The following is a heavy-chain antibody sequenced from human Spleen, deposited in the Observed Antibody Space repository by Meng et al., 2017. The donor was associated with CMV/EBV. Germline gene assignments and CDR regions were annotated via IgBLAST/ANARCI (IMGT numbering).Heavy chain of an antibody. Sequence: GESLKISCAASGFTFSSYSMNWVRQAPGKGLEWVSYISSSSSTIYYADSVKGRFTISRDNAKNSLYLQMNSQRAEDTAVYYFARVSVAAAGTNFDYWGQGTLVTVSS. CDR3: ARVSVAAAGTNFDY. CDR1: GFTFSSYS. J-gene: IGHJ4*02. D-gene: IGHD6-13*01. V-gene: IGHV3-48*04. CDR2: ISSSSSTI.